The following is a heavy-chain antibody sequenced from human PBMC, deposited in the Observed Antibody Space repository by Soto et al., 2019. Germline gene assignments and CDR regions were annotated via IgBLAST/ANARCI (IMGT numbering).Heavy chain of an antibody. J-gene: IGHJ6*02. Sequence: PGGSLRLSCAASGFTFSSCAMSWVRQAPGKGLEWVSAISGSGGSTYYADSVKGRFTISRDNSKNTLYLQMNSLRAEDTAVYYCSKVIIAALPQDPYYYYGMDVWGQGTTVTVSS. CDR1: GFTFSSCA. V-gene: IGHV3-23*01. CDR3: SKVIIAALPQDPYYYYGMDV. CDR2: ISGSGGST. D-gene: IGHD6-6*01.